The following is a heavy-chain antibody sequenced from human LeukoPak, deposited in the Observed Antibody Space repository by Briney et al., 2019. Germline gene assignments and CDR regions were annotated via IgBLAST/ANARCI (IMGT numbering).Heavy chain of an antibody. CDR3: AREAKESSGYYRFDP. D-gene: IGHD3-22*01. V-gene: IGHV4-61*08. J-gene: IGHJ5*02. Sequence: SETLSLTCTVSGGSISSGGYYWSWIRQHPGKGLEWIGYIYYSGSTYYNPSLKSRVTISIDTSKNQFSLKLSSVTAADTAVYYCAREAKESSGYYRFDPWGQGTLVTVSS. CDR1: GGSISSGGYY. CDR2: IYYSGST.